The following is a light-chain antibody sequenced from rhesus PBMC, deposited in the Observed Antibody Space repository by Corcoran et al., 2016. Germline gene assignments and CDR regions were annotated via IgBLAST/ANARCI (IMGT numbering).Light chain of an antibody. Sequence: DIQMTQSPSSLSASVGDKVTITCRGSQGISRWLAWYQQKPGKAPKLLIYKASNLQRGVPSRFSGSGSGTDFTLNISSLQPEDFASYYGLQYDSRPFTFGPGTKLEIK. CDR3: LQYDSRPFT. J-gene: IGKJ3*01. CDR1: QGISRW. CDR2: KAS. V-gene: IGKV1-21*01.